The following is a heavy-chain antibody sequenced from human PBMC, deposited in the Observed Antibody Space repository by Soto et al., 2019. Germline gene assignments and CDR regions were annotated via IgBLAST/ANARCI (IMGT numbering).Heavy chain of an antibody. J-gene: IGHJ4*02. CDR1: GFSVSTRY. Sequence: PGESLKISCAASGFSVSTRYMSWVRQAPGKGLEWVSVIFGSGSTLYADSVKGRFTISRDNSKNTLHPQMNSLRAEDTAVYYCVRDDGVSPYDYWGQGALVTVSS. CDR3: VRDDGVSPYDY. D-gene: IGHD3-16*01. V-gene: IGHV3-66*01. CDR2: IFGSGST.